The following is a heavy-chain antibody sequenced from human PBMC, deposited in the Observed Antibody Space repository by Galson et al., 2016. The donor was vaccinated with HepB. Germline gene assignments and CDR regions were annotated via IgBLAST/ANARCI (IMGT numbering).Heavy chain of an antibody. CDR1: GLTLGNDW. V-gene: IGHV3-7*03. Sequence: SLRLSCAASGLTLGNDWMTWVRQTPGKGLEWVGHIKADGSEKYYAAAVKGRFTISRDNARNSLYLQLTSLRVDDSALYYCVRGMSYIMYRGQGTLVTVSP. CDR3: VRGMSYIMY. J-gene: IGHJ4*02. D-gene: IGHD2-21*01. CDR2: IKADGSEK.